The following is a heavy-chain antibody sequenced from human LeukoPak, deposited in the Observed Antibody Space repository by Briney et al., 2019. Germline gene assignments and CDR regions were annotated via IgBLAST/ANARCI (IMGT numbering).Heavy chain of an antibody. Sequence: SETLSLTCSVSGVSISSHNHHWDWIRQPPGNGLEGIGSIHHSGVTCSNPSPRSRLTLSLDMSKDHFSLNLSSVTAADTAVYYCARRDNSFDSWGPGTLVTVSS. CDR2: IHHSGVT. J-gene: IGHJ4*02. CDR1: GVSISSHNHH. D-gene: IGHD5-24*01. V-gene: IGHV4-39*02. CDR3: ARRDNSFDS.